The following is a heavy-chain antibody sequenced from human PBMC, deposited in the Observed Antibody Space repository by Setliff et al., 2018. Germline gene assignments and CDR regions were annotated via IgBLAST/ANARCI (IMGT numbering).Heavy chain of an antibody. CDR3: ARLPHTPNWNYRREVFDY. CDR2: IIPIFGTA. CDR1: GGTFSRYA. Sequence: SVKVSCKASGGTFSRYAISWMRQAPGQGLEWMGGIIPIFGTANYAQKFQGRVTITADESTSTVYMELSSLRSEDTAVYYCARLPHTPNWNYRREVFDYWGQGPLVTVSS. V-gene: IGHV1-69*13. D-gene: IGHD1-7*01. J-gene: IGHJ4*02.